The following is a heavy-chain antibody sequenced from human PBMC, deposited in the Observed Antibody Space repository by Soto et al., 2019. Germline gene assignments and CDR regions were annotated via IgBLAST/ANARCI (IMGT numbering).Heavy chain of an antibody. Sequence: SVKVSCKTSGGTFSRHAINWVRQAPGQGLEWMGGIIPMFGTTNYAQKFKGRVTISADESTSTAYMELSSLRSEDAAVYYCARAAIHGSSWYFWFDPCGQRTLVTVSS. D-gene: IGHD6-13*01. J-gene: IGHJ5*02. CDR3: ARAAIHGSSWYFWFDP. CDR1: GGTFSRHA. CDR2: IIPMFGTT. V-gene: IGHV1-69*13.